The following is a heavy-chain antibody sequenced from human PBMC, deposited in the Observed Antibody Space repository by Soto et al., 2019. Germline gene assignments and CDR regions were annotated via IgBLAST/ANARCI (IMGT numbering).Heavy chain of an antibody. CDR3: AHRPGSSMSFDY. D-gene: IGHD3-22*01. V-gene: IGHV2-5*02. J-gene: IGHJ4*02. CDR2: IYWDDDK. CDR1: GFSLSTYGVG. Sequence: ESGRTLVNPTQTLTLTCTFSGFSLSTYGVGVAWVRQPPGKALEWLALIYWDDDKRYSPSLETRLTITKDTSKNHVVLTMTNMDPVDTVTYYCAHRPGSSMSFDYWGQGALGPVSS.